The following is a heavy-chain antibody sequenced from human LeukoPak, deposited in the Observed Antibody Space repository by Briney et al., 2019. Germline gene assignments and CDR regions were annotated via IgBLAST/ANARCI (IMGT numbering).Heavy chain of an antibody. V-gene: IGHV1-2*02. Sequence: ASVKVSCKASGYTFTGYYMHWVRQAPGQGLEWMGWINPNNGGTHYAQKFQDRVTMTRDTSISTAYMELSRLRSDDTAVYYCAREEVNSGSYSEALDYWGQGTLVTVSS. D-gene: IGHD1-26*01. CDR3: AREEVNSGSYSEALDY. CDR1: GYTFTGYY. J-gene: IGHJ4*02. CDR2: INPNNGGT.